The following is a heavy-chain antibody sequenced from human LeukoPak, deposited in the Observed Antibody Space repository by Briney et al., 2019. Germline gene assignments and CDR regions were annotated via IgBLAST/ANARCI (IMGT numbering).Heavy chain of an antibody. CDR3: ARDDYGGSPRILGFVDY. CDR2: INHSGST. J-gene: IGHJ4*02. V-gene: IGHV4-34*01. CDR1: GGSFSGYY. Sequence: PSETLSLTCAVYGGSFSGYYWSWIRQPPGKGLEWIGEINHSGSTNYNPSLKSRVTISVDTSKNQFSLKLSSVTAADTAVYYCARDDYGGSPRILGFVDYWGQGTLVTVSS. D-gene: IGHD4-23*01.